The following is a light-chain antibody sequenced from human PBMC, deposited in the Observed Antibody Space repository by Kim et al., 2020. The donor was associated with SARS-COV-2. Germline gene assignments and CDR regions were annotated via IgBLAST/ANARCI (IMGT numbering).Light chain of an antibody. CDR3: QAWDSSTDVV. CDR1: KLGDKY. V-gene: IGLV3-1*01. CDR2: QDS. J-gene: IGLJ2*01. Sequence: VYPGRTDSITCSGDKLGDKYACWYQQKPGQSPVLVIYQDSKRPSGIPERFSGSNYGNTATLTISGTQAMDEADYYCQAWDSSTDVVFGGGTQLTVL.